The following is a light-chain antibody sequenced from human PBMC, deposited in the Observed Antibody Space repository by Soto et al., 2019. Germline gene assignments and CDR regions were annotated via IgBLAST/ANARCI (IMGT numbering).Light chain of an antibody. CDR2: EVS. V-gene: IGLV2-8*01. CDR3: RSYAGSTVV. Sequence: QSALTQPPSASGSPGQSVTISCTGTSSDVGGYNYVSWYQQHPGKAPKLMIYEVSKRPSGVPDRFSGSKSGNTASLTVSGHHAEDEANYYCRSYAGSTVVFGGGTKLTVL. CDR1: SSDVGGYNY. J-gene: IGLJ2*01.